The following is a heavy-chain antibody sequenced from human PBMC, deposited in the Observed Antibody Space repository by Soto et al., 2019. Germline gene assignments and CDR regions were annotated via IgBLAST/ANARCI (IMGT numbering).Heavy chain of an antibody. J-gene: IGHJ4*02. CDR3: ARDRPDIVVVVAAMDY. V-gene: IGHV1-18*01. CDR1: GYTFTSYG. CDR2: ISAYNGNT. D-gene: IGHD2-15*01. Sequence: ASVKVSCKASGYTFTSYGISWVRQAPGQGLEWMGWISAYNGNTNYAQKLQSRVTMTTDTSTSTAYMELRSLRSDDTAVYYCARDRPDIVVVVAAMDYWGQGTLVTVSS.